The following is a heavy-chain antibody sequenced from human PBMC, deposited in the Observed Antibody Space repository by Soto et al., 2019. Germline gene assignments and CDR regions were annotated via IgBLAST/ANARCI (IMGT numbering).Heavy chain of an antibody. CDR1: GYMFTSYG. V-gene: IGHV1-18*01. CDR2: ISVYNGKT. Sequence: ASVKVSCKASGYMFTSYGISWVRQAPGQGLEWMGWISVYNGKTNYAQKLQGRVTMTTDTSTSTAYMELRSLRSGDTAVYYCARAYYYDSSGYYLFDYWGQGTLVTVSS. CDR3: ARAYYYDSSGYYLFDY. J-gene: IGHJ4*02. D-gene: IGHD3-22*01.